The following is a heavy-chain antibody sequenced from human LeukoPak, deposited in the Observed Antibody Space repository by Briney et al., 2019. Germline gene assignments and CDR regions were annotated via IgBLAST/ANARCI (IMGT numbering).Heavy chain of an antibody. V-gene: IGHV4-34*01. CDR3: ARKGPIAATGPDY. D-gene: IGHD6-13*01. CDR2: INHSGST. J-gene: IGHJ4*02. CDR1: GGSFSGYY. Sequence: PSETLSLTCAVYGGSFSGYYWSWIRQPPGKGLEWIGEINHSGSTNYNPSLKSRVTISVDTSKNQFSLKLSSVTAADTAVYYCARKGPIAATGPDYWGQGTLVTVSS.